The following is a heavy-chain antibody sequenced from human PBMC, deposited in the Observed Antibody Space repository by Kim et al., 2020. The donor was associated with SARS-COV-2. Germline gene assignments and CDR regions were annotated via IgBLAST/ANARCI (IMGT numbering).Heavy chain of an antibody. J-gene: IGHJ3*02. D-gene: IGHD6-19*01. CDR2: ISGDGTRT. Sequence: GGSLRLSCAASGFTFDHHAMAWVRQAPGKGLECVSAISGDGTRTNYVDSVKGRFTISRDNSRNVVYLQMNLLGAEDTGIYYCAKKGSGWTTPAAFDIWAQGTVVTVSS. CDR3: AKKGSGWTTPAAFDI. V-gene: IGHV3-23*01. CDR1: GFTFDHHA.